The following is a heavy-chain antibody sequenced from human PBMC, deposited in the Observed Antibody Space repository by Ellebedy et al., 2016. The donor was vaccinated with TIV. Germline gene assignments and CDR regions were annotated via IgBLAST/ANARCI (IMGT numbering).Heavy chain of an antibody. D-gene: IGHD4-17*01. CDR3: ARRGSYGDYAVQINSWFDT. V-gene: IGHV3-7*01. CDR1: GFSFRSYW. CDR2: IYQDGGVN. Sequence: PWGSLRLSCAASGFSFRSYWMSWVRQAPGKGLEWVANIYQDGGVNYYVDSVKGRFTISRDNADKSLFLQMNSLRAEDTAVYYCARRGSYGDYAVQINSWFDTWGRGTLVAVSS. J-gene: IGHJ5*02.